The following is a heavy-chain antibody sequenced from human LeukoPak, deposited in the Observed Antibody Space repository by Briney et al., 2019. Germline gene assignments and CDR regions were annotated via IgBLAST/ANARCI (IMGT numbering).Heavy chain of an antibody. CDR2: ISSSGST. CDR3: ARLDSVLHLFDY. Sequence: SETLSLTCAVSGASISSFYWSWIRQSPGKGLDWVGYISSSGSTKYNPSLESRVTISIDTSKNQFSLKLSSVTAADTAVYYCARLDSVLHLFDYWGQGTLVTVSS. CDR1: GASISSFY. J-gene: IGHJ4*02. D-gene: IGHD3-16*01. V-gene: IGHV4-4*09.